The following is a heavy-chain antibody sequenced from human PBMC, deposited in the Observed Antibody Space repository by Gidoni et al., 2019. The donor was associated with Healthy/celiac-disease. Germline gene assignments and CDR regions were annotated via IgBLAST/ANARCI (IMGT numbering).Heavy chain of an antibody. V-gene: IGHV3-21*01. Sequence: EVQLVESGGGLVKPGGSLRLSCAASGFSFSSYSMNWVRQAPGKGLEWVSSISSSSSYIYYADSVKGRFTISRDNAKNSLYLQMNSLRAEDTAVYYCARDDNGGNSYYWGQGTLVTVSS. CDR3: ARDDNGGNSYY. D-gene: IGHD4-17*01. CDR2: ISSSSSYI. CDR1: GFSFSSYS. J-gene: IGHJ4*02.